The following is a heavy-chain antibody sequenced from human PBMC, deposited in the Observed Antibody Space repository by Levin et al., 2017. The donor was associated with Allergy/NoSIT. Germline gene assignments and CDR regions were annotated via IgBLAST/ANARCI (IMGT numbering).Heavy chain of an antibody. V-gene: IGHV3-7*01. D-gene: IGHD3-3*02. CDR3: ARDGQNFDGHFS. CDR2: VKQDGSEN. J-gene: IGHJ5*02. CDR1: GFPFTKFY. Sequence: GESLKISCVASGFPFTKFYMSWLRQAPGKGLEWVANVKQDGSENYYLDSVKGRFTISRDNAKSSIYLQMNSLRVEDTGVYYCARDGQNFDGHFSWGQGILVTVSS.